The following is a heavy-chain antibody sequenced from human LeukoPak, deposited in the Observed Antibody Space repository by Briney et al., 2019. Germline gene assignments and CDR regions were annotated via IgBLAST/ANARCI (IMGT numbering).Heavy chain of an antibody. D-gene: IGHD6-19*01. CDR1: GYTLTELS. Sequence: ASVKVSCKVSGYTLTELSMHWVRQAPGKGLEWMGGFDPEDGETIYAQKFQGRVTMTEDTSTDTAYMELSSLRSEDTAVCYCATDSMYSSGWYAIDYWGQGTLVTVSS. J-gene: IGHJ4*02. CDR2: FDPEDGET. V-gene: IGHV1-24*01. CDR3: ATDSMYSSGWYAIDY.